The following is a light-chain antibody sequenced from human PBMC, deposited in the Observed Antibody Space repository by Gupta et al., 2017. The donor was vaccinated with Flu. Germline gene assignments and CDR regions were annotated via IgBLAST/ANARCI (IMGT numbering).Light chain of an antibody. CDR1: QRVSSFY. Sequence: EIVLTQSPGTLSLSPGEGATLSCRASQRVSSFYLAWYQQNPGQPPRLRIYATSTRASGIPDRFSGSGSGTDFTLTISRLEPEDFAVYYGQQNCTSLAFGQGSKVEIK. CDR3: QQNCTSLA. CDR2: ATS. J-gene: IGKJ1*01. V-gene: IGKV3-20*01.